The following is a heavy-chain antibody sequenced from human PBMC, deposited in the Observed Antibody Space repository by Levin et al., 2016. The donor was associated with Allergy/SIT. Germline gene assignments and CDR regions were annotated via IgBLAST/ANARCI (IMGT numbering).Heavy chain of an antibody. D-gene: IGHD3-16*01. CDR3: ARVPGGEGHCTNTGCQKGFDP. CDR1: GYTFTSYD. CDR2: MNPNNGDT. Sequence: ASVKVSCKASGYTFTSYDINWVRQATGQGLEWMGWMNPNNGDTDYAQKFQGRVTMTTDTSTSTAYMELRSLRSDDTAVYYCARVPGGEGHCTNTGCQKGFDPWGQGTLVTVSS. V-gene: IGHV1-8*01. J-gene: IGHJ5*02.